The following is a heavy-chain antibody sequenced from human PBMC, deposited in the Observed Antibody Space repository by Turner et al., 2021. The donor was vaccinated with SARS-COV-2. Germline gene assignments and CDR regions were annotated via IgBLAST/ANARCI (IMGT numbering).Heavy chain of an antibody. Sequence: QVQLQESGPGLVKPSQTLSLTCTVSGGSISSGDYYWSWIRQPPGKGLEWIGYSYYSGSTYYNPSLKSRVTISVDTSKNQFSLKLTSVTAADTAVYYCARVVVLRRAYFDYWGQGTLVTVSS. V-gene: IGHV4-30-4*01. CDR1: GGSISSGDYY. J-gene: IGHJ4*02. CDR3: ARVVVLRRAYFDY. D-gene: IGHD2-8*01. CDR2: SYYSGST.